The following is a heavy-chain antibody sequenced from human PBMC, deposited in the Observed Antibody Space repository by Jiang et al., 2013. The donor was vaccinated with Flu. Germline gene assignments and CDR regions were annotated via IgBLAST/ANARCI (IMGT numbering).Heavy chain of an antibody. CDR3: ACAGYSTGWYAGY. V-gene: IGHV1-69*02. J-gene: IGHJ4*02. CDR2: IVPILGIT. CDR1: GGIFSSNT. D-gene: IGHD6-19*01. Sequence: GAEVKKPGSSVKVSCKASGGIFSSNTISWVRQAPGQGLEWMGRIVPILGITNYGQSFQGRVTITADKSSNTAYMELNSLRSEDTAVYFCACAGYSTGWYAGYWGQGTLVTVSS.